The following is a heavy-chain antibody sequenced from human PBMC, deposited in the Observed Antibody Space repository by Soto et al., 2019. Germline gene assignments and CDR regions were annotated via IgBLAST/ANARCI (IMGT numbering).Heavy chain of an antibody. CDR3: AKNQGVELVPLATVDWFDP. D-gene: IGHD1-26*01. V-gene: IGHV3-23*01. CDR1: GDNFKKNV. CDR2: ISGSGFKK. Sequence: ASVKVSCKTSGDNFKKNVFTWVRQAPGKGLEWISSISGSGFKKYYADSVKGRFTISRDNSKSTVYLELNNLSAEDTAVYHCAKNQGVELVPLATVDWFDPWGQGSVVTVSS. J-gene: IGHJ5*02.